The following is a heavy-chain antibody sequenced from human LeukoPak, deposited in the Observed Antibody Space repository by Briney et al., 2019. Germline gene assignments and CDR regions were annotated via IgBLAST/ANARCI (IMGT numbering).Heavy chain of an antibody. CDR1: GGSISSGGYY. D-gene: IGHD3-16*02. V-gene: IGHV4-61*08. Sequence: TLSLTCTVSGGSISSGGYYWSWIRQPPGKGLEWIGYIYYSGSTNYNPSLKSRVTISVDTSKNQFSLKLSSVTAADTAVYYCARIAAAGTGLGELSPFDYWGQGTLVTVSS. J-gene: IGHJ4*02. CDR3: ARIAAAGTGLGELSPFDY. CDR2: IYYSGST.